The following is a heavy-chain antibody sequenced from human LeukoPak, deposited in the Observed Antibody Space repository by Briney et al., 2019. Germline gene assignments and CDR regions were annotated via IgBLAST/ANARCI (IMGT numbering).Heavy chain of an antibody. J-gene: IGHJ4*02. D-gene: IGHD4-17*01. CDR3: AKEIWPTVTTPGHTHFDY. V-gene: IGHV3-30*02. CDR1: GFTFSSYG. CDR2: IRYDGRNK. Sequence: GGTLRLSCAASGFTFSSYGMHWVRQAPGKGLEWVAFIRYDGRNKYYADSVKGRFTISRDNSKNTLCLQMNSLRAEDTAVYYCAKEIWPTVTTPGHTHFDYWGQGTLVTVSS.